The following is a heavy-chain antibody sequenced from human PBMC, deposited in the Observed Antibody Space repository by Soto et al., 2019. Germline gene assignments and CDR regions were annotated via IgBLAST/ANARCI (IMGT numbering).Heavy chain of an antibody. V-gene: IGHV1-3*01. CDR1: GYTFTSYA. J-gene: IGHJ4*02. CDR2: INAGNGNT. Sequence: VASVKVSCKASGYTFTSYAMHWVRQAPGQRLEWMGWINAGNGNTKYSQKFQGRVTITRDTSASTAYMELSSLRSEDTAVYYCARASTVTTYNFDYWGQGTLVTVSS. CDR3: ARASTVTTYNFDY. D-gene: IGHD4-17*01.